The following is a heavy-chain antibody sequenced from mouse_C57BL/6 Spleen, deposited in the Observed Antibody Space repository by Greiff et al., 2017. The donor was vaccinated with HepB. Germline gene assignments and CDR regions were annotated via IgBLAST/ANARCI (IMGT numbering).Heavy chain of an antibody. Sequence: QVQLQQSGPELVKPGASVKISCKASGYAFSSSWMNWVKQRPGKGLEWIGRIYPGDGDTNYNGKFKGKATLTADKSSSTAYMQLSSLTSEDSAVYFCARTYKEGFGYWGQGTTLTVSS. CDR2: IYPGDGDT. J-gene: IGHJ2*01. CDR1: GYAFSSSW. D-gene: IGHD1-3*01. CDR3: ARTYKEGFGY. V-gene: IGHV1-82*01.